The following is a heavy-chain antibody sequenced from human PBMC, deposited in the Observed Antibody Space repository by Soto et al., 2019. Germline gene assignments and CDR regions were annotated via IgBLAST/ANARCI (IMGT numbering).Heavy chain of an antibody. CDR3: ARGYDFWRGTYNFDY. J-gene: IGHJ4*02. D-gene: IGHD3-3*01. CDR1: RFTFSTYG. Sequence: PGGSLRLSCAASRFTFSTYGLDWVRQAQGKGLEWVPTISGSGESTYYADSVKSRFTISRDNSRDTLYLRMNSLRAEDTAMYYCARGYDFWRGTYNFDYWGQGTPVTVSS. V-gene: IGHV3-23*01. CDR2: ISGSGEST.